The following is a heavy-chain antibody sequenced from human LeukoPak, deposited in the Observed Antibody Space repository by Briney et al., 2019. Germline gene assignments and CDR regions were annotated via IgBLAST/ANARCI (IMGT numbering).Heavy chain of an antibody. J-gene: IGHJ4*02. CDR1: EYTFTGYY. V-gene: IGHV1-2*04. D-gene: IGHD3-22*01. CDR3: VRSGYYFGFDY. Sequence: EASVKVSCKASEYTFTGYYMHWVRQAPGQGLEWMGWINFNSGGTNYAQKFQGWFSMTRDTSISTVYMELSRLRSDDTAVYYCVRSGYYFGFDYWGQGTLVTVSS. CDR2: INFNSGGT.